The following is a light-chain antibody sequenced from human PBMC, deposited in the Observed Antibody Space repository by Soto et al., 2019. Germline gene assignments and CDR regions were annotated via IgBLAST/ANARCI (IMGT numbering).Light chain of an antibody. CDR1: QNITNN. V-gene: IGKV1-33*01. Sequence: DIQMTQSPSSLSASVGDRLTITCQASQNITNNLNCYQQRPGNAPNLLIYDASNLETGVPSRFSGSGSGTDFTFTISRLQPEYIATYYCQQFDNLPPFTFGGGTKVEIK. CDR2: DAS. CDR3: QQFDNLPPFT. J-gene: IGKJ4*01.